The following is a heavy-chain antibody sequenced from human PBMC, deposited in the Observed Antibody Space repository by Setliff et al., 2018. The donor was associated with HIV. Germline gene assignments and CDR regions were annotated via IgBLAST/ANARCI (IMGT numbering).Heavy chain of an antibody. V-gene: IGHV1-18*01. Sequence: ASVMVSCKASGYTFINYHITWVRQAPGQGLEWVGSISASSVNTNYTQGRVTMTTDISTSTAYMELRSLRSADSAVYYCARVPVGNYYYYMDVWGKGTTVTVSS. J-gene: IGHJ6*03. CDR2: ISASSVNT. CDR1: GYTFINYH. CDR3: ARVPVGNYYYYMDV.